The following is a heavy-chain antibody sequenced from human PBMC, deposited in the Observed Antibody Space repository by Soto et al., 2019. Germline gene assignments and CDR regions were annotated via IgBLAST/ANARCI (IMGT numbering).Heavy chain of an antibody. D-gene: IGHD1-26*01. V-gene: IGHV4-30-4*01. J-gene: IGHJ6*02. CDR3: ARSLPDYYYYYGMDV. Sequence: TLYLPCTVCGGSIRSGDYYWSWIRPPPGKGLEWIGYIYYSGSTYYNPSLKSRVTISVDTSKNQFSLKLSSVTAADTAVYYCARSLPDYYYYYGMDVWGQGTTVTVSS. CDR1: GGSIRSGDYY. CDR2: IYYSGST.